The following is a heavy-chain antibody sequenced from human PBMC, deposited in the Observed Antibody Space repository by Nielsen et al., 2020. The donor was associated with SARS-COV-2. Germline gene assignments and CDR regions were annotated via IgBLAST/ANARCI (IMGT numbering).Heavy chain of an antibody. CDR1: GFTFSSYW. CDR2: IKQDGSEK. Sequence: ETLSLTCAASGFTFSSYWMSWVRQAPGKGLEWVANIKQDGSEKYYVDSVKGRFTISRDNAKNSLYLQMNSLRAEDTAVYYCAREEDEGAYFDYWGQGTLVTVSS. V-gene: IGHV3-7*03. CDR3: AREEDEGAYFDY. J-gene: IGHJ4*02. D-gene: IGHD1-26*01.